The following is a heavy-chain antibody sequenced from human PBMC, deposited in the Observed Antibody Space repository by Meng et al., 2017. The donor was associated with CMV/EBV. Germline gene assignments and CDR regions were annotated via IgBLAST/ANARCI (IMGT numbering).Heavy chain of an antibody. D-gene: IGHD3-3*01. CDR3: ARVPDTIFGVVIKYFQH. CDR2: INPNSGGT. V-gene: IGHV1-2*02. J-gene: IGHJ1*01. Sequence: YTFTGYYMHWVRQGPGQGLEWMGWINPNSGGTNYAQKFQGRVTMTRDTSISTAYMELSRLRSDDTAVYYCARVPDTIFGVVIKYFQHWGQGTLVTVSS. CDR1: YTFTGYY.